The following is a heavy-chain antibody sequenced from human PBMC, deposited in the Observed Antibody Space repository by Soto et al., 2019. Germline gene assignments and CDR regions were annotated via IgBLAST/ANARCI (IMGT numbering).Heavy chain of an antibody. Sequence: EVQLVESGGGLVKPGGSLRLSCAASGFTFSNAWMSWVRQAPGKGLEWVGRIKSKTDGGPTDYAAPVKGRFTISRDDSKNTLYLQMNSLKTEDTAVYYCTTSPYLDYGDHRVDYWGQGTLVTVSS. CDR3: TTSPYLDYGDHRVDY. J-gene: IGHJ4*02. V-gene: IGHV3-15*01. CDR2: IKSKTDGGPT. D-gene: IGHD4-17*01. CDR1: GFTFSNAW.